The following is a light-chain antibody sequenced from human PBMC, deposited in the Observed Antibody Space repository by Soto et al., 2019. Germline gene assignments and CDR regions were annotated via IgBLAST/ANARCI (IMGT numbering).Light chain of an antibody. Sequence: DIQMTQSPSTLSAFVGDRITITCRASQSISNWLAWYQQKPGKAPKVLIYDATSLESGVPSRFSGSGSGTEFTLTISGLQPDDFASYYCQQYNSYSFGQGTKVEMK. CDR3: QQYNSYS. V-gene: IGKV1-5*01. CDR1: QSISNW. CDR2: DAT. J-gene: IGKJ1*01.